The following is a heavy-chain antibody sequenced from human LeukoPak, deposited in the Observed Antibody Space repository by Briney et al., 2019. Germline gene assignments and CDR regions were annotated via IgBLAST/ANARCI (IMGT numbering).Heavy chain of an antibody. D-gene: IGHD5-24*01. V-gene: IGHV3-33*01. J-gene: IGHJ4*02. CDR3: AREAPRRGETRDGYR. CDR1: GFTFSSYG. Sequence: GRSLRLSCAASGFTFSSYGMHWVRQAPGKGLEWVAVIWYGGSNKYYADSVKGRFTISRDNSKNTLYLQMNSLRVEDTAVYYCAREAPRRGETRDGYRWGQGTLVTVSS. CDR2: IWYGGSNK.